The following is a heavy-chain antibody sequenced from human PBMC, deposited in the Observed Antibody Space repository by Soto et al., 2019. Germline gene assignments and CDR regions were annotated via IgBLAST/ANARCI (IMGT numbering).Heavy chain of an antibody. Sequence: QVQLVRSGAEVKKPGASVKVSCKASGYTFTSYGISWVRQAPGQGLEWMGWISAYNVNTKYVQKFQGRVTMTTDTSTSTAYMELRSLRSDDTAVYSCARDAAAGLKDYWGQGTLVTVSS. D-gene: IGHD6-13*01. CDR3: ARDAAAGLKDY. J-gene: IGHJ4*02. CDR2: ISAYNVNT. CDR1: GYTFTSYG. V-gene: IGHV1-18*01.